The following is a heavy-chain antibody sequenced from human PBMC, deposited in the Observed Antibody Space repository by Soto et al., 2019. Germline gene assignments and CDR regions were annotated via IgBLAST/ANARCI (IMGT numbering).Heavy chain of an antibody. CDR3: AMAHERWLHNPPYYFDY. CDR1: RYTFPSYY. Sequence: GASVKASWKASRYTFPSYYMHWVRQAPAQGLEWMGIINPSGGSTSYAQKFQARVTMTRDTSTSTVYMELSSLRSEDTDVYYCAMAHERWLHNPPYYFDYWGQGTLVTVSS. J-gene: IGHJ4*02. V-gene: IGHV1-46*01. CDR2: INPSGGST. D-gene: IGHD5-12*01.